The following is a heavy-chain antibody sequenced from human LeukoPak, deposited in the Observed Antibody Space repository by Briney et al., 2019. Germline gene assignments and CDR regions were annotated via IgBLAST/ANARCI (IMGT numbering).Heavy chain of an antibody. J-gene: IGHJ4*02. CDR3: ASPHYDILTGDY. CDR1: GFTFSSYA. CDR2: ISGSGGST. V-gene: IGHV3-23*01. D-gene: IGHD3-9*01. Sequence: GGSLRLSCAASGFTFSSYAMSWVRQAPGNGLEWVSAISGSGGSTYYADSVKGRFTISRDNSKNTLYLQMNSLRAEDTAVYYCASPHYDILTGDYWGQGTLVTVSS.